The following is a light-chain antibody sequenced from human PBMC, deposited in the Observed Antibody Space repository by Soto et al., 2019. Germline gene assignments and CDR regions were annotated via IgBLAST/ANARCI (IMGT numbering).Light chain of an antibody. CDR1: QNIKKY. Sequence: DSQXTQFVGSLPAFLGDRVTITCQASQNIKKYLNWYKQKTGRXPXXXIYDAYNLEAGVTSRFTGSGYGTDFTLTIRGLQTEDSATNYCRHYENRPTVGDGTRLEI. V-gene: IGKV1-33*01. CDR2: DAY. J-gene: IGKJ5*01. CDR3: RHYENRPT.